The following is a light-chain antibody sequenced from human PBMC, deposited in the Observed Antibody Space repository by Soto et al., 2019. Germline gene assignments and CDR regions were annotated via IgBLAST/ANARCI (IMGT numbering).Light chain of an antibody. CDR1: SSDVGGYNY. J-gene: IGLJ1*01. CDR3: SSYAGSNNLGV. CDR2: EVS. V-gene: IGLV2-8*01. Sequence: QSLLTQPPSATGPPGQSVTISCPGTSSDVGGYNYVSWYQQHPGKAPKLMIYEVSKRPSGVPDRFSGSKSGNTASLTVSGLQAEDEADYYCSSYAGSNNLGVFGTGTKVTVL.